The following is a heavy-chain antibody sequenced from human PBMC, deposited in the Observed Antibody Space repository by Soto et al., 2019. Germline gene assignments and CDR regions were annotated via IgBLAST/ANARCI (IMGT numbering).Heavy chain of an antibody. D-gene: IGHD2-2*02. J-gene: IGHJ4*02. V-gene: IGHV4-31*03. Sequence: SETLSLTCTVSGGSISSGGYYWSWIRQHPGKGLEWIGYIYYSGSTYYNPSLKSRVTISVDTSKNQFSLKLSSVTAAETAVYYCARERFPATAIVDYWGQGTLVTVSS. CDR2: IYYSGST. CDR3: ARERFPATAIVDY. CDR1: GGSISSGGYY.